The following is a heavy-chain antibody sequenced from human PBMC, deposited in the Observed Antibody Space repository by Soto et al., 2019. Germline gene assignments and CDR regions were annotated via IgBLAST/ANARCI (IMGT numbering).Heavy chain of an antibody. J-gene: IGHJ4*02. CDR1: GYTLTELS. CDR2: FDPEDGET. CDR3: ATDLLRRVLRFLEWNFDY. D-gene: IGHD3-3*01. V-gene: IGHV1-24*01. Sequence: ASVKVSCKVSGYTLTELSMHWVRQAPGKGLEWMGGFDPEDGETIYAQKFQGRVTMTEDTSTDTAYMELSSLRSEDTAVYYCATDLLRRVLRFLEWNFDYWGQGTLVTVSS.